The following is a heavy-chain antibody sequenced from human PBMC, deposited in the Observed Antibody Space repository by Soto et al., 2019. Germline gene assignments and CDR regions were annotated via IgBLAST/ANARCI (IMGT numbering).Heavy chain of an antibody. J-gene: IGHJ6*02. Sequence: SETLSLTCTVSGGSISSSSYYWGWIRQPPGKGLEWIGSIYYSGSTYYNPSLKSRVTISVDTSKNHFSLKLSSVTAADTAVYYCASGECGGDCSQYYYYGMDVWGQGTTVTVSS. CDR2: IYYSGST. CDR1: GGSISSSSYY. D-gene: IGHD2-21*02. CDR3: ASGECGGDCSQYYYYGMDV. V-gene: IGHV4-39*01.